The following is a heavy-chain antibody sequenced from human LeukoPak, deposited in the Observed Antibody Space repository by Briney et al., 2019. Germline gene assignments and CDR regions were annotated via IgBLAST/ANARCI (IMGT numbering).Heavy chain of an antibody. CDR2: FDPEDGET. D-gene: IGHD7-27*01. CDR3: ATAYWGLYKPDY. J-gene: IGHJ4*02. V-gene: IGHV1-24*01. Sequence: ASVKVSCKVSGYTLTELSMHWVRQAPGKGLEWMGGFDPEDGETIYAQKFQGRVTMTEDTSTDTAYMELSSLRSEDTAVYYCATAYWGLYKPDYWGQGTLVTVSS. CDR1: GYTLTELS.